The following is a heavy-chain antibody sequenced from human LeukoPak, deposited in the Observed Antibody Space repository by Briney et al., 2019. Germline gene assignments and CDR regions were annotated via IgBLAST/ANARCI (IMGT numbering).Heavy chain of an antibody. CDR3: ARANYGADY. D-gene: IGHD3-10*01. CDR1: GFTFSGYY. CDR2: ITGGSDTI. J-gene: IGHJ4*02. Sequence: GGSLRLSCAASGFTFSGYYMSWLRQAPGKGLEWISYITGGSDTIYYADSVKGRFTISRDNAKNSLYLQMNSLRAEDTAVYYCARANYGADYWGQGTLVTVSS. V-gene: IGHV3-11*01.